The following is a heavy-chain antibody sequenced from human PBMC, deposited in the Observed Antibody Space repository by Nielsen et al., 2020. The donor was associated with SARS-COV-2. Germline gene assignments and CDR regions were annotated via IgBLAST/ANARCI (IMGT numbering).Heavy chain of an antibody. D-gene: IGHD1-26*01. CDR3: AREPRRSDSGDYWAHDAFDI. CDR1: GFTFSTYE. Sequence: GESLKISCAASGFTFSTYEMNWVRQAPGKGLEWISYISSSGTTMYHADSVKGRFTISRDNAGNSLYLQMNSLRAEDTAVYYCAREPRRSDSGDYWAHDAFDIWGQGTMVTVSS. CDR2: ISSSGTTM. J-gene: IGHJ3*02. V-gene: IGHV3-48*03.